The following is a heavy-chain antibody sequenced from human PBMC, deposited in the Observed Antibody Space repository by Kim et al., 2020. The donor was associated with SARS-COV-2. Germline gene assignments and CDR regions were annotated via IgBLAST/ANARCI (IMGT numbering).Heavy chain of an antibody. Sequence: ASVKVSCKASGYTFTSYAMHWVRQAPGQRLEWMGWINAGNGNTKYSQKFQGRVTITRDTSASTAYMELSSLRSEDTAVYYCARDRPDYGDYFMDVWGQGTTVTVSS. CDR1: GYTFTSYA. CDR3: ARDRPDYGDYFMDV. J-gene: IGHJ6*02. V-gene: IGHV1-3*01. D-gene: IGHD4-17*01. CDR2: INAGNGNT.